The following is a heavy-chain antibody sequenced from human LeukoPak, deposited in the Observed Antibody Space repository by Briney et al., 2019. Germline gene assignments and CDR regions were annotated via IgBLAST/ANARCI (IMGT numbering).Heavy chain of an antibody. CDR3: ARVSYDSSPRYYFDY. J-gene: IGHJ4*02. CDR2: INWNGGST. V-gene: IGHV3-20*01. CDR1: GFTFDDYG. D-gene: IGHD3-22*01. Sequence: GGSLRLSCAASGFTFDDYGMSWVRQAPGKGLESVSGINWNGGSTGYADSVKGRLTISRDNAKNSLYLQMNSLRAEDTALYHCARVSYDSSPRYYFDYWGQGTLVTVSS.